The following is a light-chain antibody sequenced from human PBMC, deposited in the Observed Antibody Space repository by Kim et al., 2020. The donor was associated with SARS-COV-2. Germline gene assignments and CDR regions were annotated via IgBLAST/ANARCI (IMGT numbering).Light chain of an antibody. CDR1: QGISNH. CDR2: PAS. V-gene: IGKV1-27*01. CDR3: QNYNSAPWT. Sequence: AFVGDRVTITCRASQGISNHVAWYQQKPGKVPKLLIYPASTLQSGVPSRFSGSGSGTDFTLSISSLQPEDVATYYCQNYNSAPWTFGQGTKVDIK. J-gene: IGKJ1*01.